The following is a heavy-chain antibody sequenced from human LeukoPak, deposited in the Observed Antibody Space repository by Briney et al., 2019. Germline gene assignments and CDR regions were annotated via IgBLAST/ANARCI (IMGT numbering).Heavy chain of an antibody. J-gene: IGHJ4*02. D-gene: IGHD6-13*01. CDR3: AKDEGGGYSSSWYGDY. Sequence: GGSLSLSCAASEFTFSSYAMSWVRQAPGKGLEWVSAISGSGGSTYYADSVKGRFTISRDNSKNTLYLQMNSLRAEDTAVYYCAKDEGGGYSSSWYGDYWGQGTLVTVSS. V-gene: IGHV3-23*01. CDR2: ISGSGGST. CDR1: EFTFSSYA.